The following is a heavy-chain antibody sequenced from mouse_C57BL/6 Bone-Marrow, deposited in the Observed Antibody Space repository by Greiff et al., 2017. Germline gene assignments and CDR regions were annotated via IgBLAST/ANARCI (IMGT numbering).Heavy chain of an antibody. J-gene: IGHJ4*01. CDR1: GYTFTSYW. CDR3: AREGGYDYAMDY. D-gene: IGHD2-2*01. CDR2: INPSNGGT. V-gene: IGHV1-53*01. Sequence: VQLQQPGTELVKPGASVKLSCKASGYTFTSYWMHWVKQRPGQGLEWIGNINPSNGGTNYNEKFKSKATLTVDKSSGTAYMQLSSLTSEDSAVYYCAREGGYDYAMDYWGQGTSVTVSS.